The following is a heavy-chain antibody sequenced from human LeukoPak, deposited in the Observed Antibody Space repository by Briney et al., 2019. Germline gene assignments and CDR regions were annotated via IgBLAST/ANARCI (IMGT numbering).Heavy chain of an antibody. V-gene: IGHV1-2*02. J-gene: IGHJ4*02. CDR3: ARGQSLNDY. CDR2: INPNSGGA. Sequence: ASVEVSCKASGYTFTEYYMHWGRQAPGQGLEWMGWINPNSGGANYAEKFQGRVTMTRDTSISTAYMELSRLRYDDTALDYCARGQSLNDYWGQGTLVTVSS. CDR1: GYTFTEYY.